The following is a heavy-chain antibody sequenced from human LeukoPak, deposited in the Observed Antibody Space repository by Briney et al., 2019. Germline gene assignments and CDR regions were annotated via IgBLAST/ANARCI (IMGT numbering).Heavy chain of an antibody. CDR1: GYTFTSYA. CDR3: ARDISPTQYYYDSSGSSDY. J-gene: IGHJ4*02. Sequence: ASVKVSCKASGYTFTSYAMHWVRQAPGQRLEWMGWINAGNGNTKYSQKFQGRVTITRDTSASTAYMELRSLGSDDTAVYYCARDISPTQYYYDSSGSSDYWGQGTLVTVSS. CDR2: INAGNGNT. V-gene: IGHV1-3*01. D-gene: IGHD3-22*01.